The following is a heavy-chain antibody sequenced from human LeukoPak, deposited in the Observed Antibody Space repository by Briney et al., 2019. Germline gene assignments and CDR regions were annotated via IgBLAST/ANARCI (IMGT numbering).Heavy chain of an antibody. CDR2: INTNTGNP. Sequence: ASVKVSCKASGYTFISFVMTWVRQPPAQGLEWMGWINTNTGNPTYAQRFTERFVFSLDTSVSTAYLQISSLNAEDTAVYYCARAHSYSTSSLPGYWGQGTLVTVSS. D-gene: IGHD6-6*01. CDR1: GYTFISFV. CDR3: ARAHSYSTSSLPGY. J-gene: IGHJ4*02. V-gene: IGHV7-4-1*02.